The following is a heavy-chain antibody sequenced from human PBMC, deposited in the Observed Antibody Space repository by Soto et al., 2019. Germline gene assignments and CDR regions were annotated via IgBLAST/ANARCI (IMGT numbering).Heavy chain of an antibody. Sequence: TSETLSLTCTVSGGSISSYYWSWIRQPPGKGLEWIGYIYYSGSTNYNPSLKSRVTISVDTSKNQFSLKLSSVTAADTAVYYCARGTRITMVRGHTFDPWGQGTLVTVSS. CDR1: GGSISSYY. D-gene: IGHD3-10*01. J-gene: IGHJ5*02. CDR3: ARGTRITMVRGHTFDP. CDR2: IYYSGST. V-gene: IGHV4-59*01.